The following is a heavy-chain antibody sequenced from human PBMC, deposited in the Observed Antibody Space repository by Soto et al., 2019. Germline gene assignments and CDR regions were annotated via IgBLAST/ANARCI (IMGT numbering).Heavy chain of an antibody. J-gene: IGHJ6*02. Sequence: EVQLVESGGGLVQPGGSLRLSCAASGFTFSDHYMDWVRQAPGKGLEWVGRTRNKANSYTTEYAASVKGRFTISRDDAKNSLYLQMYSLKTEDTAVYYCARVGYSSSWYGPGYYYHGMDVWGQGTTVTVSS. D-gene: IGHD6-13*01. V-gene: IGHV3-72*01. CDR1: GFTFSDHY. CDR2: TRNKANSYTT. CDR3: ARVGYSSSWYGPGYYYHGMDV.